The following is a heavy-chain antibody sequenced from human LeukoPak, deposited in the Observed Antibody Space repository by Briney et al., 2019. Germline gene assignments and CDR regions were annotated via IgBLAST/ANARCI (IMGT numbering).Heavy chain of an antibody. Sequence: GGSLRLSCAASGFTVSSNYMSWVRQAPGKGLEWVSVIYSGGSTYYADSVKGRFTISRHNSKNTLYLQMNSLRAEDTAVYYCAREGVSQQLSFRAFDIWGQGTMVTVSS. CDR2: IYSGGST. J-gene: IGHJ3*02. D-gene: IGHD6-13*01. CDR3: AREGVSQQLSFRAFDI. V-gene: IGHV3-53*04. CDR1: GFTVSSNY.